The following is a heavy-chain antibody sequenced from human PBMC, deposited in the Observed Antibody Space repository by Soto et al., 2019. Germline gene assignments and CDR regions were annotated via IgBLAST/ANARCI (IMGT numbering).Heavy chain of an antibody. J-gene: IGHJ6*02. CDR1: GGSISSGGYY. CDR2: IYYSGST. Sequence: SETLSLTCTVSGGSISSGGYYWSWIRQHPGKGLEWIGYIYYSGSTNYNPSLKSRVTISVDTSKNQFSLKLSSVTAADTAVYYCARGSLLRYYYGMDVWGQGTTVTVSS. V-gene: IGHV4-31*03. D-gene: IGHD1-26*01. CDR3: ARGSLLRYYYGMDV.